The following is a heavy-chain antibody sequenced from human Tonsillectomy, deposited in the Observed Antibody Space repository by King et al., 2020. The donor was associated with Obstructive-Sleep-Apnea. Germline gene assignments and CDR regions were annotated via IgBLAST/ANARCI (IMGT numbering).Heavy chain of an antibody. CDR3: ARDFTMIMFGGVIVD. CDR2: ISYDGRNK. CDR1: VFTFSSYA. Sequence: VQLVESGGGVVQPGRSLRLACAASVFTFSSYAMHWVRQAPGKGLEWVAVISYDGRNKYYADSVKGRFTISRDNSKNTLYLQMNSLRAEDTAVYYCARDFTMIMFGGVIVDWGQGTLVTVSS. D-gene: IGHD3-16*02. J-gene: IGHJ4*02. V-gene: IGHV3-30*04.